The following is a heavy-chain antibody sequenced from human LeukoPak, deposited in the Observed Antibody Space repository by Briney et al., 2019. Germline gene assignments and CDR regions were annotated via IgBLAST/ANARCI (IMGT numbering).Heavy chain of an antibody. J-gene: IGHJ4*02. CDR1: GFTFSRFA. Sequence: PGRSRRLSCSASGFTFSRFAMTWVRQLPGRGLEWVSSISGNGHQTYYADSLKGRLSVSRDNSKHILYLQMDSLRAYDSALYYCAKDANYYDSSGYLIPFDYWGQGTLVTVSS. D-gene: IGHD3-22*01. V-gene: IGHV3-23*01. CDR2: ISGNGHQT. CDR3: AKDANYYDSSGYLIPFDY.